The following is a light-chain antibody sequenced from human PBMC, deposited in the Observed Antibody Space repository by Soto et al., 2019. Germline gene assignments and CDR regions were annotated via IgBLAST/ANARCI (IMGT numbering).Light chain of an antibody. Sequence: QSALTQPRSVSGSPGQSVTISCTGTNSDVGNYKYVSWYQQHPGQAPKLMIYDVTKRPSGVPHRFSGSKSGNTASLAISGLQAEDEADYYCCSYAGTYTWLFGGGTKLTVL. J-gene: IGLJ3*02. V-gene: IGLV2-11*01. CDR1: NSDVGNYKY. CDR2: DVT. CDR3: CSYAGTYTWL.